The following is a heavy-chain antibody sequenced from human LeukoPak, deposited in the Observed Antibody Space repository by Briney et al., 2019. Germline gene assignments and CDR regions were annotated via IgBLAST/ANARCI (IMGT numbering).Heavy chain of an antibody. CDR3: AKDRLPLIRGIDY. Sequence: GGSLRLSCAASGFTFSSYSMNWVRQAPGKGLEWVSSISSSSSYIYYADSVKGRFTISRDNSRNTLYLQMNSLRAEYTAVYYCAKDRLPLIRGIDYWGQGTLVIVSS. CDR2: ISSSSSYI. V-gene: IGHV3-21*04. CDR1: GFTFSSYS. D-gene: IGHD3-10*01. J-gene: IGHJ4*02.